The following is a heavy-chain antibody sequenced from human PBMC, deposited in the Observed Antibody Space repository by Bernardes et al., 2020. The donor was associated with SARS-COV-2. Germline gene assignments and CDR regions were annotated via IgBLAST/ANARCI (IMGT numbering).Heavy chain of an antibody. CDR1: GFIVSAYW. CDR2: INEDGSIT. V-gene: IGHV3-74*01. CDR3: ARDFGGNFDY. Sequence: GGSLRLSCAASGFIVSAYWMHWVRQVPGEGLVWVSRINEDGSITDYADSVRGRFTIFRDIANNKIYLQMHSLRTEDTAVYYCARDFGGNFDYWGQGTLVTVSS. D-gene: IGHD2-15*01. J-gene: IGHJ4*02.